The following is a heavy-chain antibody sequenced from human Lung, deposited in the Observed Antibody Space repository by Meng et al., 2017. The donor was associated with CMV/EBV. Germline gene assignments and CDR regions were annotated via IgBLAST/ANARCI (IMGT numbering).Heavy chain of an antibody. V-gene: IGHV4-4*02. CDR2: IYHSGST. CDR3: ASFPPPGKQWLVTDY. D-gene: IGHD6-19*01. Sequence: QAKLREWGPGLVKPSGTLSLTCAVSGGSISSSNWWSWVRQPPGKGLEWIGEIYHSGSTNYNPSLKSRVTISVDKSKNRFSLKLSSVTAADTAVYYCASFPPPGKQWLVTDYWGQGTLVTVSS. CDR1: GGSISSSNW. J-gene: IGHJ4*02.